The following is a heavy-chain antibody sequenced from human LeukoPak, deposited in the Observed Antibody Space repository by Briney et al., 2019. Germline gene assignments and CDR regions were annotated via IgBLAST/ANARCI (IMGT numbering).Heavy chain of an antibody. V-gene: IGHV3-7*01. Sequence: GGSLRLSCAASGFTFGRYQMTWGRQAPGEGLEWVAKVEQDGDKKYYVDSVEGRFTISRDNAKNSLYLEMNSLRVEDTAVYFCVRDWGGTEAAGDYWGQGTLVTVSS. CDR3: VRDWGGTEAAGDY. CDR2: VEQDGDKK. CDR1: GFTFGRYQ. D-gene: IGHD6-13*01. J-gene: IGHJ4*02.